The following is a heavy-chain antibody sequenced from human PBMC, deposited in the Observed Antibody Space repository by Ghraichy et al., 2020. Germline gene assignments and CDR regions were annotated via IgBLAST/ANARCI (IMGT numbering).Heavy chain of an antibody. CDR3: ASGSGSYSFDY. CDR1: GGSISSGGYY. J-gene: IGHJ4*02. V-gene: IGHV4-31*03. CDR2: IYYSGST. D-gene: IGHD1-26*01. Sequence: SETLSLTCTVSGGSISSGGYYWSWIRQHPGKGLEWIGYIYYSGSTYYNPSLKSRITISLDTSKSQFSLKLSSLTPADTAVYYCASGSGSYSFDYWGQGTPVTVSS.